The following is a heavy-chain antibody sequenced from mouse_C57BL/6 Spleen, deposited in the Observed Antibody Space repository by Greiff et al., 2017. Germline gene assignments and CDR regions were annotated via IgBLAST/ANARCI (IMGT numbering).Heavy chain of an antibody. D-gene: IGHD1-1*02. J-gene: IGHJ2*01. V-gene: IGHV1-69*01. CDR2: IDPSDSYT. CDR3: ARWGVGAVGDYFDY. Sequence: QVQLQQPGAELVMPGASVKLSCKASGYTFTSYWMHWVKQRPGQGLVWIGEIDPSDSYTNYNQKFKGQSTLTVDKASSTAYMQLSSLTSEDSAVDYCARWGVGAVGDYFDYWGQGTTLTVSS. CDR1: GYTFTSYW.